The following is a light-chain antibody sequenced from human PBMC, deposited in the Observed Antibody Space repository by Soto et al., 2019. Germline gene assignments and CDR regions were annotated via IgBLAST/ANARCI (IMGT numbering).Light chain of an antibody. CDR1: QGISSY. CDR2: AAS. V-gene: IGKV1-8*01. Sequence: MTQSPSSFSASTGDRVTITCRASQGISSYLAWYQQKPGKAPKLLIYAASTLQSGVPSRFSGSGSGTDFTLTISCLQSEDFANYYCQQYYSYPKTFGQGTTVDIK. CDR3: QQYYSYPKT. J-gene: IGKJ1*01.